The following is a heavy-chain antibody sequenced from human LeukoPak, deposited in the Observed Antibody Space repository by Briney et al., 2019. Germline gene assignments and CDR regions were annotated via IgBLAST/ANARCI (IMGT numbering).Heavy chain of an antibody. CDR3: ARVAVAADLFFDY. CDR1: GASISSHH. J-gene: IGHJ4*02. Sequence: SETLSLTCTVSGASISSHHWSWIRQPPGKGLEWIGYIYYSGSTNYNPSLKSRVTMSVDTSKNQFSLKLSSVTAADTAVYYCARVAVAADLFFDYWGQGTLVTVSS. CDR2: IYYSGST. D-gene: IGHD6-13*01. V-gene: IGHV4-59*11.